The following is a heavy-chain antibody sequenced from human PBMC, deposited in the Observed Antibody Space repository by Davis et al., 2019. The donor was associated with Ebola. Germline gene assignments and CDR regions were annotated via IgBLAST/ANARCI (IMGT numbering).Heavy chain of an antibody. D-gene: IGHD1-26*01. CDR3: ATAAGELLDYFDS. CDR1: GYIFTYRY. CDR2: ISAYNGNT. J-gene: IGHJ4*02. Sequence: ASVKVSCKASGYIFTYRYLHWLRQAPGQGLEWMGWISAYNGNTNYAQKLQGRVTMTTDTSTSTAYMELRSLRSDDTAVYYCATAAGELLDYFDSWGQGTLVTVSS. V-gene: IGHV1-18*04.